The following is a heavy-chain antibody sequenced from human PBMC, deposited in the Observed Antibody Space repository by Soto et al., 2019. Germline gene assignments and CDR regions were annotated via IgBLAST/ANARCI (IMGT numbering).Heavy chain of an antibody. J-gene: IGHJ6*02. Sequence: AAGKGSCKASGCTFTSYDINWVRQATGQGLEWMGWMNPNSGNTGYAQKFQGRVTMTRNTSISTAYMELSSLRSEDTAVYYCARAQRTLLGYGNYFYYGIDVWGQVTT. D-gene: IGHD5-18*01. CDR3: ARAQRTLLGYGNYFYYGIDV. CDR1: GCTFTSYD. V-gene: IGHV1-8*01. CDR2: MNPNSGNT.